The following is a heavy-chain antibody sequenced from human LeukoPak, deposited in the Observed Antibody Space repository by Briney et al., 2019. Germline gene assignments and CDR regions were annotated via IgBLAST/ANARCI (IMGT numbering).Heavy chain of an antibody. V-gene: IGHV3-23*01. J-gene: IGHJ4*02. CDR3: EPPWGVTNGPLDY. D-gene: IGHD4-17*01. Sequence: PGGSLRLSCAASGFTFSSYAMSWVRQAPGKGLEWVSAISGSGGSTYYADSLKGRFTISRDNSKNTLYLQMNSLRAEDTAVYYCEPPWGVTNGPLDYWGQGTLVTVSS. CDR2: ISGSGGST. CDR1: GFTFSSYA.